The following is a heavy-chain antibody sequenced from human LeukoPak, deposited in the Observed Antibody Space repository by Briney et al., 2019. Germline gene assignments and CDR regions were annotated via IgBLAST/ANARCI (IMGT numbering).Heavy chain of an antibody. V-gene: IGHV1-69*02. CDR3: ARGGSGSYDAFDI. Sequence: ASVKVSCKASVGTLSSDTISCVRQAPGQRLEWMGRIIPILGMANYAQKFQGRVTTTADKSTSTAYMELSSLRSEDTAVSYCARGGSGSYDAFDIWGQGTMVTVSS. D-gene: IGHD1-26*01. CDR2: IIPILGMA. J-gene: IGHJ3*02. CDR1: VGTLSSDT.